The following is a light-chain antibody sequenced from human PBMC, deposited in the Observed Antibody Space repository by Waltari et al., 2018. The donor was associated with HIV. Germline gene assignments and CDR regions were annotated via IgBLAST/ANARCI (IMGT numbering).Light chain of an antibody. Sequence: SYELTQPPSVAVSAGQTATTPCYGNELGDKYTCWYQHKPGQSPLLVIYHDHKRPAGIPERFSGSSSGHTATLTISGSLPMDEADYYCQAWGSTTSGVFGRGTKLTVL. CDR3: QAWGSTTSGV. V-gene: IGLV3-1*01. J-gene: IGLJ2*01. CDR2: HDH. CDR1: ELGDKY.